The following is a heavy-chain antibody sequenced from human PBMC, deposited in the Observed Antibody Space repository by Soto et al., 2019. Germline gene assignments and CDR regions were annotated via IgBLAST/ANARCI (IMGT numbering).Heavy chain of an antibody. V-gene: IGHV1-2*04. CDR3: ARGTATVWSGYLSYYYYYMDV. D-gene: IGHD3-3*01. CDR2: INPNSGGT. Sequence: QVQLVQSGAEVKKPGASVKVSCKASGYTFTGYYMHWVRQAPGQGLEWMGWINPNSGGTNYAQKFQGWVTMTRDTSISTAYMELSRLRSDDTAVYYCARGTATVWSGYLSYYYYYMDVWGKGTTVTVSS. CDR1: GYTFTGYY. J-gene: IGHJ6*03.